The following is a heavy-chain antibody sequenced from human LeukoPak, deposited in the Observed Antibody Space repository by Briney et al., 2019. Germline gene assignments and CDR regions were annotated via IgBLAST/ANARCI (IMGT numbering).Heavy chain of an antibody. D-gene: IGHD3-9*01. CDR2: ISAYNGNT. CDR3: AIRYFDWDGAFDI. V-gene: IGHV1-18*04. CDR1: GYTFTGYY. J-gene: IGHJ3*02. Sequence: GASVKVSCKASGYTFTGYYIHWVRQAPGQGLEWMGWISAYNGNTNYAQKLQGRVTMTTDTSTSTAYMELRSLRSDDTAVYYCAIRYFDWDGAFDIWGQGTMVTVSS.